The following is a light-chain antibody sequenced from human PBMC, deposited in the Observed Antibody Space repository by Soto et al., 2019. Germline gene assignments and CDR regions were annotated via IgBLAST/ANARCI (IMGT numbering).Light chain of an antibody. V-gene: IGKV1-27*01. CDR2: AAS. CDR1: QDIRNF. CDR3: QKYSSVPV. Sequence: DIQMTQSPTSLSASVGDRVTITCRASQDIRNFVAWYQQKPGKAPKLLIYAASTLQSGVPSRFSGGGSGTDFPLTINSLQPEDVATYSCQKYSSVPVFGPGTKVEIK. J-gene: IGKJ3*01.